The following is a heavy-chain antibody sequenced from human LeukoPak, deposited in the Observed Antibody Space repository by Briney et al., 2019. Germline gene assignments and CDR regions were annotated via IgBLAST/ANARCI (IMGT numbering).Heavy chain of an antibody. CDR2: TYYRSKWYN. D-gene: IGHD6-13*01. J-gene: IGHJ4*02. CDR3: ARDEREDSSTPYYFDY. CDR1: GDSVSSNSAA. Sequence: SQTLSLTCAISGDSVSSNSAAWNWIRQSPSRGLEWLGRTYYRSKWYNDYAVSVKSRITINPDTSKNQFSLQLNSVTPEDTAVYYCARDEREDSSTPYYFDYRGQGTLVTVSS. V-gene: IGHV6-1*01.